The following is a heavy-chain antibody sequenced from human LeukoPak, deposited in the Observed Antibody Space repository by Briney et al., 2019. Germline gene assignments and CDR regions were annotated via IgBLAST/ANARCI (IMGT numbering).Heavy chain of an antibody. CDR2: IYTSGST. Sequence: PSETLSLTCTVSGGSISSYYWSWIRQPAGKGLEWIGRIYTSGSTNYNPSLKSRVTMSVDTSKNQFSLKLSSVTAADTAVYYCARDRGGFEGAPGEERYNLFDPWGQGTLVTVSS. J-gene: IGHJ5*02. V-gene: IGHV4-4*07. CDR1: GGSISSYY. D-gene: IGHD5-12*01. CDR3: ARDRGGFEGAPGEERYNLFDP.